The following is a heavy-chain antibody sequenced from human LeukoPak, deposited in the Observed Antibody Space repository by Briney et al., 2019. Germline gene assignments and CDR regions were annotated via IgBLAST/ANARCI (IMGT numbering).Heavy chain of an antibody. J-gene: IGHJ4*02. V-gene: IGHV3-30*18. CDR2: ISDGERK. CDR3: AKDLSGHWCIDY. CDR1: GFTFSNYY. Sequence: GGSLRLSCVASGFTFSNYYMHWVRQAPGKGLEWVAIISDGERKFYADSVRGRITISRDKSKNTLFLQMNSLRADDTAVYFCAKDLSGHWCIDYWGQGTLVTVSS. D-gene: IGHD4/OR15-4a*01.